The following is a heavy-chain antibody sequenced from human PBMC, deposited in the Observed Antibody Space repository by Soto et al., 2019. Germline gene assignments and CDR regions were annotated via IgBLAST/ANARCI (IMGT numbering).Heavy chain of an antibody. CDR1: GYTFTGYD. CDR3: ARPGFGELSQEAFDY. CDR2: INPNSGGT. Sequence: ASVKVSCKASGYTFTGYDMHWVRQAPGQGLEWMGWINPNSGGTNYAQKFQGRVTMTRDTSISTAYMELSRLRSDDTAVYYCARPGFGELSQEAFDYWGQGTLVTVSS. D-gene: IGHD3-10*01. J-gene: IGHJ4*02. V-gene: IGHV1-2*02.